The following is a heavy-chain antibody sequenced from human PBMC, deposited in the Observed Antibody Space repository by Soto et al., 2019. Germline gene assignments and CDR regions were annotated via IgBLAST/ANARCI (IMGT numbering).Heavy chain of an antibody. CDR1: GYTFTIYG. Sequence: QVQLVQSGAEVKKPGASVKVSCKSSGYTFTIYGLSWVRQAPGQGLEWMGWINAYNGNTNYAQKLQGRVTMTTDTSPSTAYMELRRLSSDDTAVYYCARVLPPFDPWGQGTRVTVSS. V-gene: IGHV1-18*01. J-gene: IGHJ5*02. CDR2: INAYNGNT. CDR3: ARVLPPFDP.